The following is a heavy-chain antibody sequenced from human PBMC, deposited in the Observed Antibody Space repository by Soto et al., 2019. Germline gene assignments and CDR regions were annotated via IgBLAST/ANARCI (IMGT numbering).Heavy chain of an antibody. CDR1: GYSFTSYW. J-gene: IGHJ6*02. D-gene: IGHD6-6*01. CDR3: ARQSIAARYYYYGMDV. V-gene: IGHV5-51*01. Sequence: GESLKISCKGSGYSFTSYWIGWVRQMPGKGLEWMGIIYPGDSDTRYSPSFQGQVTISADKSISTAYLQWSSLKASDTAMYYCARQSIAARYYYYGMDVWGQGTTVTVSS. CDR2: IYPGDSDT.